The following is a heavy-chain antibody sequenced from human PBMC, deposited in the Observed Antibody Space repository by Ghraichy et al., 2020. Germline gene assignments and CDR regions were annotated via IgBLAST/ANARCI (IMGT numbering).Heavy chain of an antibody. J-gene: IGHJ4*01. CDR2: MSSNGKDQ. D-gene: IGHD3-22*01. Sequence: LTCAASGFTFSSYPMHWVRQAPGKGLEWVATMSSNGKDQFYADSVKGRFTISRDISTNTVYLQMNSLRTEDMALYYCAREGEYYYDSRGSFDSWGQGTLVTVSS. V-gene: IGHV3-30*04. CDR3: AREGEYYYDSRGSFDS. CDR1: GFTFSSYP.